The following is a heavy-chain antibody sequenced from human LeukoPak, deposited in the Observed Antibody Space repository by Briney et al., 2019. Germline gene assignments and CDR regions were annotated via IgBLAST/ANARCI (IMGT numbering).Heavy chain of an antibody. D-gene: IGHD3-9*01. V-gene: IGHV1-18*01. J-gene: IGHJ6*03. CDR3: ARDGHRRYDYYYYYMDV. CDR1: GYTFTNYG. Sequence: ASVKVSCKAFGYTFTNYGISWVRQAPGQGLEWMGWISGYNGHTNYAQRFQGRVTMTTDTSTSTAYMELRSLRSDDTGVYYCARDGHRRYDYYYYYMDVWGKGTTVTVSS. CDR2: ISGYNGHT.